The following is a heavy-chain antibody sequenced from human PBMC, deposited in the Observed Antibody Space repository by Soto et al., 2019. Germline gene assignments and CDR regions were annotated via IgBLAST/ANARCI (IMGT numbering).Heavy chain of an antibody. J-gene: IGHJ3*02. CDR1: GFTFSSYA. CDR2: ISGSGGSK. CDR3: AKGTGGGNAFDI. D-gene: IGHD3-10*01. Sequence: EVQLLESGGGLVQPGGSLRLSCAASGFTFSSYAMSWVRQAPGKGLEWVAAISGSGGSKYYADSVKGRFTISRDNSKNMLYLQMNSLRAEDTAVYYFAKGTGGGNAFDIWGQGTMVTVSS. V-gene: IGHV3-23*01.